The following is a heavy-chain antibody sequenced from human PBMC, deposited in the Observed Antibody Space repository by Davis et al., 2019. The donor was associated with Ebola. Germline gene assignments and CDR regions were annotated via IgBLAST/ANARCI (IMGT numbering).Heavy chain of an antibody. CDR1: GFTFSSYG. D-gene: IGHD3-9*01. Sequence: PGGSLRLSCAASGFTFSSYGMNWVRQAPGKGLEWVSYISSSSSTIYYADSVKGRFTISRDNAKNSLYLQMNSLRDEDTAVYYCARSWLSPYYYYGMDVWGKGTTVTVSS. CDR2: ISSSSSTI. V-gene: IGHV3-48*02. CDR3: ARSWLSPYYYYGMDV. J-gene: IGHJ6*04.